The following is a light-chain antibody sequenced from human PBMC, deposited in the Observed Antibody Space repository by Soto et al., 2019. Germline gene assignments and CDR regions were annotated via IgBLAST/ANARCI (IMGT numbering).Light chain of an antibody. CDR1: SSDVGGYNY. V-gene: IGLV2-14*01. J-gene: IGLJ2*01. CDR2: EVS. CDR3: SSYTSSSTPVV. Sequence: QSVLTQPASVSGSPGQSITISCTVTSSDVGGYNYVSWYQQHPGKAPKLMIYEVSNRPSGVSNRFSGSKSGNTASLTISGLQAEDEADYYCSSYTSSSTPVVFGGGTQLTVL.